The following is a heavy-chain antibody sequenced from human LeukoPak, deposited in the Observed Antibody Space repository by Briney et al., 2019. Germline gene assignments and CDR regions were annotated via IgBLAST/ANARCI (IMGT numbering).Heavy chain of an antibody. V-gene: IGHV3-7*03. J-gene: IGHJ6*02. CDR1: GFTFSSYG. CDR3: GRGMDV. CDR2: IKPDRSEI. Sequence: GGSPRLSCAASGFTFSSYGMHWVRQAPGKGLEWVANIKPDRSEIYYVDSVKGRFTISRDNAKNSVYLQMNSLKADDTAVYYCGRGMDVWGQGTTVTVSS.